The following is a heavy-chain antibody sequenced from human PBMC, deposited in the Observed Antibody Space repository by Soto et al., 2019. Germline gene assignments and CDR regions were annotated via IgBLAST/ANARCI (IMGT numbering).Heavy chain of an antibody. Sequence: SVKVSCKASGGTFSSYDISWVRQAPGQGLEWMGGIIPIFGTANYAQKFQGRVTITADESTSTAYMELSSLRSEDTAVYYCASAPFVPDTYYYDSTLFDPWGQGTLVTVSS. CDR3: ASAPFVPDTYYYDSTLFDP. CDR2: IIPIFGTA. CDR1: GGTFSSYD. V-gene: IGHV1-69*13. J-gene: IGHJ5*02. D-gene: IGHD3-22*01.